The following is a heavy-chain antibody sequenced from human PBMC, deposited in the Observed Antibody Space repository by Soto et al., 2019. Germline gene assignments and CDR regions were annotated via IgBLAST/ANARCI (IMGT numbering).Heavy chain of an antibody. J-gene: IGHJ6*02. CDR2: INHRGSV. CDR1: GASLSINDSY. D-gene: IGHD3-10*01. CDR3: ARELPHAQGRYMDV. V-gene: IGHV4-31*03. Sequence: QVQLQESGPGLVKPSQTLSLTCTVSGASLSINDSYWTWIRQRPGQGLEWTGYINHRGSVYYNPSLKSRATMSVDTSKNQFSLYLASVTAADTAVYYCARELPHAQGRYMDVWGQGTTVTVSS.